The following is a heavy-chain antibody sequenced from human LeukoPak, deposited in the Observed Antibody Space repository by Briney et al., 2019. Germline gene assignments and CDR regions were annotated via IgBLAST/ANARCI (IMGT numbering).Heavy chain of an antibody. CDR1: GFTFTSYG. V-gene: IGHV1-18*01. CDR3: ARKKDGGYAEIDY. CDR2: ISAYNGNT. D-gene: IGHD5-12*01. Sequence: GGSLRLSCAASGFTFTSYGISWVRQAPGQGLEWMGWISAYNGNTNYAQKLQGRVTMTTDTSTSTAYMELRSLRSDDTAVYYCARKKDGGYAEIDYWGQGTLVTVSS. J-gene: IGHJ4*02.